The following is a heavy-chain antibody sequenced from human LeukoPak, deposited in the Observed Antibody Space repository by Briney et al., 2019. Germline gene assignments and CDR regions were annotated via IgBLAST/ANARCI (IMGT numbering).Heavy chain of an antibody. J-gene: IGHJ4*02. CDR3: ARARYYDILTGLYYFDY. CDR2: ISAYNGNT. V-gene: IGHV1-18*01. CDR1: GYTFTSYG. D-gene: IGHD3-9*01. Sequence: GASVKVSCKASGYTFTSYGISWVRQAPGQGLEWMGWISAYNGNTNYAQKLQGRVTMATDTSTSTAYMELRSLRSEDTAVYYCARARYYDILTGLYYFDYWGQGTLVTVSS.